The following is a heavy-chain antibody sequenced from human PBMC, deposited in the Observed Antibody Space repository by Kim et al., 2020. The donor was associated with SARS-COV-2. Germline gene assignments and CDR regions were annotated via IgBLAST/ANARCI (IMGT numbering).Heavy chain of an antibody. CDR2: IWYDGSNK. Sequence: GGSLRLSCAASGFTFSSYGMHWVRQAPGKGLEWVAVIWYDGSNKYYAESVKGRFTISRDNSKNTLYLQMNSLRADDTAVYYCAKAGEIAVAGTRDYWGQGTLVTVSS. J-gene: IGHJ4*02. D-gene: IGHD6-19*01. V-gene: IGHV3-33*06. CDR1: GFTFSSYG. CDR3: AKAGEIAVAGTRDY.